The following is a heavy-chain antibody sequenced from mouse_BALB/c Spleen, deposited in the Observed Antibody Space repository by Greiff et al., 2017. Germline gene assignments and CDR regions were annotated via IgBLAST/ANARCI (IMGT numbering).Heavy chain of an antibody. V-gene: IGHV5-17*02. D-gene: IGHD2-2*01. CDR1: GFTFSSFG. Sequence: EVKVVESGGGLVQPGGSRKLSCAASGFTFSSFGMHWVRQAPEKGLEWVAYISSGSSTIYYADSVKGRFTISRDNPKNTLFLQMTSLRSEDTAMYYCAREGGGYTFDYWGQGTTLTVSS. J-gene: IGHJ2*01. CDR3: AREGGGYTFDY. CDR2: ISSGSSTI.